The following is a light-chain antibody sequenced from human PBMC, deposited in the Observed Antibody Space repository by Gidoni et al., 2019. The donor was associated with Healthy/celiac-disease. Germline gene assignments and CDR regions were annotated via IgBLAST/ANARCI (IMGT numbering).Light chain of an antibody. CDR1: SSDGGGYNY. V-gene: IGLV2-11*01. CDR2: DVS. CDR3: CSYAGSYTSHVV. J-gene: IGLJ2*01. Sequence: QSALTQPRSVSGSPGQSVTISCTGTSSDGGGYNYGSWYQQHPGKAPKLMIYDVSKRPSGGPDRFSGSKSGNTASLTISGLQAEDEADYYCCSYAGSYTSHVVFGGGTKLTVL.